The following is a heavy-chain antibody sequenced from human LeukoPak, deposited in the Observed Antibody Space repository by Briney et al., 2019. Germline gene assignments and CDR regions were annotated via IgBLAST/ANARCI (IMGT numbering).Heavy chain of an antibody. CDR1: GFTFSSYG. Sequence: PGRSLRLSCAASGFTFSSYGMHWVRQAPGKGLEWVAVISYDGSNKCYGDSVKGRFTISRDNSKKSLYLQMNSLRAEDTAVYYCAKGILDYWGQGTLVTVYS. V-gene: IGHV3-30*18. CDR2: ISYDGSNK. CDR3: AKGILDY. J-gene: IGHJ4*02.